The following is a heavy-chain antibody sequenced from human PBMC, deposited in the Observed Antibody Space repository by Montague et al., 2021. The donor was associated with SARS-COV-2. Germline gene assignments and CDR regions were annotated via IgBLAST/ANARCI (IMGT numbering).Heavy chain of an antibody. V-gene: IGHV4-59*01. Sequence: SETLSLTCTVSGGSISSNYWSWIRQPPGKGLEWIGYIYYSGSTNYNPSLKSRVTISVDTSKNQFSLKLSSVTAADTAVYYCARVKRGWYYGLAVSAHFDYWGQGTLVTVSS. J-gene: IGHJ4*02. CDR1: GGSISSNY. CDR3: ARVKRGWYYGLAVSAHFDY. D-gene: IGHD3-10*01. CDR2: IYYSGST.